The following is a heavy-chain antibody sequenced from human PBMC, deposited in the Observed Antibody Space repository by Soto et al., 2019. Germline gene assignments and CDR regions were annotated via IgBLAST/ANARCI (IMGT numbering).Heavy chain of an antibody. CDR2: IYYSGST. J-gene: IGHJ4*02. Sequence: SETLSLTCTVSGGSISSYYWSWIRQPPGKGLEWIGYIYYSGSTNYNPSLKSRVTISVDTSKNQFSLKLSSVTAADTAVYYCARIETTVTTSYYFDYWGQGTLVTVSS. V-gene: IGHV4-59*08. D-gene: IGHD4-17*01. CDR1: GGSISSYY. CDR3: ARIETTVTTSYYFDY.